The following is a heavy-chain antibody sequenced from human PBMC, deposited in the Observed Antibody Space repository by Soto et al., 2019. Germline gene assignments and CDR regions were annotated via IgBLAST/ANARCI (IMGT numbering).Heavy chain of an antibody. J-gene: IGHJ5*02. D-gene: IGHD3-10*01. V-gene: IGHV3-21*01. Sequence: PGGSLRLSCAASGFTFSSYSMNWVRQAPGKGLEWVSSISSSSSYIYYADSVKGRFTISRDNAKNSLYLQMNSLRAEDTAVYYCAILGSGSLNWFDPWGQGTLVTVSS. CDR1: GFTFSSYS. CDR2: ISSSSSYI. CDR3: AILGSGSLNWFDP.